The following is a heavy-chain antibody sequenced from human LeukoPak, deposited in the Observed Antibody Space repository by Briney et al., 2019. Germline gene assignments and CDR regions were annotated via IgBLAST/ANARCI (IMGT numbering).Heavy chain of an antibody. CDR2: IYYSGST. CDR1: GGSINSRAYY. D-gene: IGHD3-22*01. Sequence: SETLSLTCTVSGGSINSRAYYWGWIRQPPGKGLEWIGNIYYSGSTNYNPSLKSRVTISVDTSKNQFSLKLSSVTAADTAVYYCARGADDSSGYYYIDAFDIWGQGTMVTVSS. CDR3: ARGADDSSGYYYIDAFDI. J-gene: IGHJ3*02. V-gene: IGHV4-39*07.